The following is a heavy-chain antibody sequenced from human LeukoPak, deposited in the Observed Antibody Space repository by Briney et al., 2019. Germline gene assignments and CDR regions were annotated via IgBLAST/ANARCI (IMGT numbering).Heavy chain of an antibody. CDR3: ATSTTVTTDYFDY. D-gene: IGHD4-17*01. CDR1: GGSISSYY. Sequence: SETLSLICTVSGGSISSYYWSWIRRPPGKGLEWIGYIYYSGSTNYNPSLKSRVTISVDTSKNQFSLKLSSVTAADTAVYYCATSTTVTTDYFDYWGQGTLVTVSS. V-gene: IGHV4-59*08. CDR2: IYYSGST. J-gene: IGHJ4*02.